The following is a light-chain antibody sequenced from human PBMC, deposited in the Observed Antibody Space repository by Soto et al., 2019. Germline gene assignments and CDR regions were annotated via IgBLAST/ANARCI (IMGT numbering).Light chain of an antibody. CDR2: GAS. J-gene: IGKJ4*01. V-gene: IGKV3-15*01. Sequence: EIVMTQSPATLSVSVGERATLSCRASQSVSSKLAWYQKKPGQAPRLLIYGASTRATGIPARFSGSESGTEFTLTISRLQAEDFAVYYCQQYNEWPPQLTFGGGTKVEIK. CDR3: QQYNEWPPQLT. CDR1: QSVSSK.